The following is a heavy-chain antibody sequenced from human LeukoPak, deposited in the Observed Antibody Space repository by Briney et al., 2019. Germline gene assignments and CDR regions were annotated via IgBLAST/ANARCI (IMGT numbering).Heavy chain of an antibody. CDR3: AKENFMSSVTSFDY. V-gene: IGHV3-23*01. J-gene: IGHJ4*02. Sequence: PGGSLRLSCVASGFTFSSYAMSWVRQAPGKGLEWVSAISGNDGRTYYADSVKGRFTISRDNSKNTLSLQMNSLRADDTAVYYCAKENFMSSVTSFDYWRQRTLVTVSS. CDR2: ISGNDGRT. CDR1: GFTFSSYA. D-gene: IGHD4-11*01.